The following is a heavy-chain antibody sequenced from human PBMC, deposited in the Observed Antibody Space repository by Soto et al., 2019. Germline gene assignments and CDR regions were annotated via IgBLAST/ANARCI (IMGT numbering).Heavy chain of an antibody. Sequence: GGSLRLSCAASGFTFSSYGMHWVRQAPGKGLEWVAVISYDGSNKYYADSVKGRFTISRDNSKNTLYLQMNSLRAEDTAVYYCAKLQEDIDPPTSNYSGQGTLVTVSS. CDR2: ISYDGSNK. V-gene: IGHV3-30*18. J-gene: IGHJ4*02. CDR1: GFTFSSYG. CDR3: AKLQEDIDPPTSNY. D-gene: IGHD2-15*01.